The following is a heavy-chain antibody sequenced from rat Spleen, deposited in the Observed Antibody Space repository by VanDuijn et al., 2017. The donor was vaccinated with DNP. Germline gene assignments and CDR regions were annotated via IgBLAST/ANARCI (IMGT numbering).Heavy chain of an antibody. CDR1: GYSITSNY. Sequence: EVQLQESGPGLVKPSQSLSLTCSVTGYSITSNYWGWILKFPGIEMAWFGHRTYGGSTRNNPSLKSRISITIDTSKNQFFLQFNSLTTEETATYYCARLRLEWEVRAMDAWGQGTSVTVSS. V-gene: IGHV3-1*01. CDR2: RTYGGST. CDR3: ARLRLEWEVRAMDA. D-gene: IGHD1-1*01. J-gene: IGHJ4*01.